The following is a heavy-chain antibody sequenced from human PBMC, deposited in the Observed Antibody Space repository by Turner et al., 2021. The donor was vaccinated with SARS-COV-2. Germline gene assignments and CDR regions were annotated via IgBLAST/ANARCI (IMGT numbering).Heavy chain of an antibody. V-gene: IGHV1-46*01. Sequence: QVQLVQSGAEVKKPGASVKVSCKGSGYTFSSFYMHWVRQAPGQGLEWMGIINPSGGSTSYAQKFQGRVTMTRDTSTSTVYMELSSLRSEDTAVYYCASSLPAPGGVPGRLDYWGQGTLVTVSS. J-gene: IGHJ4*02. CDR2: INPSGGST. CDR3: ASSLPAPGGVPGRLDY. CDR1: GYTFSSFY. D-gene: IGHD2-8*02.